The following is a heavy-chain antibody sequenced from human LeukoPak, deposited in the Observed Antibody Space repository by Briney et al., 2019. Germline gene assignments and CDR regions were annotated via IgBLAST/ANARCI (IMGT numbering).Heavy chain of an antibody. Sequence: PGGSVRLLCAACGFTFRFYRVLWLRHAPGKGGVGVAVILYDGSNKHYPDSVKGRFTISRHNSKHTLYLPMNSQRAKDTAVYYCAKDWSYESSVFDYWGQGTLVSVSS. CDR1: GFTFRFYR. CDR2: ILYDGSNK. D-gene: IGHD3-22*01. J-gene: IGHJ4*02. CDR3: AKDWSYESSVFDY. V-gene: IGHV3-30*18.